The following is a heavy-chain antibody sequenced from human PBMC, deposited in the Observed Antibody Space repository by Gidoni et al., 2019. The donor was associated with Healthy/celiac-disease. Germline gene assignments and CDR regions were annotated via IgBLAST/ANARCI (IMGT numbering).Heavy chain of an antibody. V-gene: IGHV3-30*18. CDR1: GFTFSSYG. CDR2: ISYDGSNK. Sequence: QVQLVESGGGVVQPGRSLRLSCAASGFTFSSYGMHWVRQAPGKGLEWVAVISYDGSNKYYADSVKGRFTISRDNSKNTLYLQMNSLRAEDTAVYYCAKGADCSGGSCYGMDVWGQGTTVTVSS. CDR3: AKGADCSGGSCYGMDV. J-gene: IGHJ6*02. D-gene: IGHD2-15*01.